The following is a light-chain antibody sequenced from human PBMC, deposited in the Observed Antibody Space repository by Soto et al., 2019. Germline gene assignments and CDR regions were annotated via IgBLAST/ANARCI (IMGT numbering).Light chain of an antibody. J-gene: IGKJ1*01. CDR1: QSISSW. Sequence: DIQMTQSPSPLSASVGDRVTITCRASQSISSWLAWYQQKPGKAPKLLIYGASSLESGVPSRFSGSGSGTEFTLTISSLQPDDFATYYCQQYNSYWTFGQGTKVDIK. V-gene: IGKV1-5*01. CDR3: QQYNSYWT. CDR2: GAS.